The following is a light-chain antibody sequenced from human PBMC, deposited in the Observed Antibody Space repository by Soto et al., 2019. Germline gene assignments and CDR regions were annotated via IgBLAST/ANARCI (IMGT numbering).Light chain of an antibody. J-gene: IGKJ3*01. V-gene: IGKV1-16*02. CDR1: QAIGQS. Sequence: IRLTQSPSSLSASVGDRVTITCRASQAIGQSLAWYQQTPGKPPKSLFYAVSTLQSGVRSNVSARGYGTDFNLTISYLQPEDSATYFCQQNDMYPFTFGPETKVEIK. CDR3: QQNDMYPFT. CDR2: AVS.